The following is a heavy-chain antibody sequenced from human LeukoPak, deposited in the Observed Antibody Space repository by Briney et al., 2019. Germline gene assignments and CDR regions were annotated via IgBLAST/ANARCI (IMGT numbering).Heavy chain of an antibody. CDR3: ARRVNYYGSGRYYYGMDV. CDR2: ISGSGGST. V-gene: IGHV3-23*01. CDR1: GFTFSSYA. D-gene: IGHD3-10*01. J-gene: IGHJ6*02. Sequence: PGGSLRLSCAASGFTFSSYAMSWVRQAPGKGLEWVSAISGSGGSTYYADSVRGRFTISRDNSKNTLYLQMNSLRAEDTAVYYCARRVNYYGSGRYYYGMDVWGQGTTVTVSS.